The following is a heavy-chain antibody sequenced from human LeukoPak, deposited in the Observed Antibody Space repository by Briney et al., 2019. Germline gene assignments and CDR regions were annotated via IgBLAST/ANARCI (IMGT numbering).Heavy chain of an antibody. CDR3: ARGGPYSTSNY. V-gene: IGHV3-72*01. CDR2: IRSKANRCST. J-gene: IGHJ4*02. D-gene: IGHD6-13*01. Sequence: GGSLRLSCAASGLTSSDHYMDWVRQAPGKGLEWVGRIRSKANRCSTEYAAPVKGRFTILRDDSKNSVYLQMSSLKTEDSAVYYCARGGPYSTSNYWGQGTLVTVSS. CDR1: GLTSSDHY.